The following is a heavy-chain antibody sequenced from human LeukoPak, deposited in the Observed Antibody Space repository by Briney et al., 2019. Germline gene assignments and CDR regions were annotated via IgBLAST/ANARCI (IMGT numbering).Heavy chain of an antibody. Sequence: ASVKVSCKASGGTFSSYAISWVRQAPGQGLEWMGGIIPIFGTANYAQKFQGRVTITAEESTSTAYMELSSLRSEDTAVYYCARGPVGATKPIPFEYWGQGTLVTVSS. CDR2: IIPIFGTA. CDR3: ARGPVGATKPIPFEY. D-gene: IGHD1-26*01. V-gene: IGHV1-69*01. CDR1: GGTFSSYA. J-gene: IGHJ4*02.